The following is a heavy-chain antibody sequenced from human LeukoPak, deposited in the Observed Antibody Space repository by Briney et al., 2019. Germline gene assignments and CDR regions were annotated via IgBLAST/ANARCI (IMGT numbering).Heavy chain of an antibody. CDR1: GFTFSSYS. J-gene: IGHJ4*02. D-gene: IGHD3-22*01. CDR2: ISGSGGST. V-gene: IGHV3-23*01. CDR3: AKRAGITMIVVVIKAGYYFDY. Sequence: GGSLRLSCAASGFTFSSYSMNWVRQAPGKGLEWVSAISGSGGSTYYADSVKGRFTISRDNSKNTLYLQMNSLRAEDTAVYYCAKRAGITMIVVVIKAGYYFDYWGQGTLVTVSS.